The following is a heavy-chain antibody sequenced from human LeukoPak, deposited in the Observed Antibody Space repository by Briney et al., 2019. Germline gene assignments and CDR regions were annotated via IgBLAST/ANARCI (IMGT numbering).Heavy chain of an antibody. CDR1: GGSISSTNW. CDR2: FSYTGST. D-gene: IGHD2/OR15-2a*01. V-gene: IGHV4-30-4*01. Sequence: SGTLSLTCAVSGGSISSTNWWSWIRQPPGKGLEWIGYFSYTGSTYYNPSVKSRVSISVDTSKNQFSLKLTSVTAADTAVYYCARALNGYFYAFDSWGQGTLVTVSS. J-gene: IGHJ4*02. CDR3: ARALNGYFYAFDS.